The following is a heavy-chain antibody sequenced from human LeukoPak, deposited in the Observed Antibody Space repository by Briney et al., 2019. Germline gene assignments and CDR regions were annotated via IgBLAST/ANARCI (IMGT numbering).Heavy chain of an antibody. CDR1: GGIFSSYA. V-gene: IGHV1-69*06. CDR3: AGDKTTGGWYEFDY. D-gene: IGHD6-19*01. Sequence: ASVKVSCKASGGIFSSYAISWVRQAPGQGLEWMGGIIPIFGTANYAQKFQGRVTITADKSTSTAYMELNSLRAEDTAVYYCAGDKTTGGWYEFDYWGQGTLVTVSS. J-gene: IGHJ4*02. CDR2: IIPIFGTA.